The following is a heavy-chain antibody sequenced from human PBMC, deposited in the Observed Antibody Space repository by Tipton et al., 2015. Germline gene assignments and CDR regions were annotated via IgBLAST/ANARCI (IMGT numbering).Heavy chain of an antibody. V-gene: IGHV5-51*01. CDR1: GFSFSNYW. CDR3: ARPRGAYNWVSFVDALDV. D-gene: IGHD1-20*01. Sequence: VQLVQSGAEVKKPGESLKISCQGSGFSFSNYWITWVRQMPGKGLEWMGIIRPGDSETRYSPSFEGQVTFSADKSTGTAYLRWGSLKASDTAVYYCARPRGAYNWVSFVDALDVWGQGTMITVSS. CDR2: IRPGDSET. J-gene: IGHJ3*01.